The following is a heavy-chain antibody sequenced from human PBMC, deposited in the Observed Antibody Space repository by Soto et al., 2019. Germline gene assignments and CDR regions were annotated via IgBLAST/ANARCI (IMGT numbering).Heavy chain of an antibody. Sequence: QVQLQQWGAGLLKPSETLSLTCAVYGGSFSGYYWSWIRQPPGKGLEWIGEINHSGSTNYNPSLKSRVTISVDTSKNQFALKLSSVTAVDTAVYYCAAGSSVRGVIISWGQGTLVTVSS. D-gene: IGHD3-10*01. CDR1: GGSFSGYY. V-gene: IGHV4-34*01. CDR3: AAGSSVRGVIIS. J-gene: IGHJ4*02. CDR2: INHSGST.